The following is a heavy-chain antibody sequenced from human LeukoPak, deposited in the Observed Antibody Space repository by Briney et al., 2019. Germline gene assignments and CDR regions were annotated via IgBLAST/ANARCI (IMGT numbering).Heavy chain of an antibody. CDR3: ARDRITIFGDDAFDI. CDR2: INWNGGST. Sequence: PGGSLRLSCAASGFTFDDYGMSWVRQAPGKGLEWVSGINWNGGSTGYADSVKGRFTISRDNAKNSLYLQMNSLRAEDTALYHCARDRITIFGDDAFDIWGQGTMVTVSS. D-gene: IGHD3-3*01. V-gene: IGHV3-20*01. CDR1: GFTFDDYG. J-gene: IGHJ3*02.